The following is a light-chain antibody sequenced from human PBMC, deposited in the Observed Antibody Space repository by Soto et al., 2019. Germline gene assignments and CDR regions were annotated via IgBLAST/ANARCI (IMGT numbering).Light chain of an antibody. V-gene: IGKV1-9*01. Sequence: DIQLTQSPSLLSASVGDRVTITCRASQCISTYLALYQQTSGKAPKLLISAASTLQRGVPSRFSGSGSGTQFTLTISSLQPEDFATYYCQQLNAYPLTFGGGTRVEIK. CDR1: QCISTY. CDR2: AAS. J-gene: IGKJ4*01. CDR3: QQLNAYPLT.